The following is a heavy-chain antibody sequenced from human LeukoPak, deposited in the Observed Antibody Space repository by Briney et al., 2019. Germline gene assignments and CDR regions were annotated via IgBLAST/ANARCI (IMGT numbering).Heavy chain of an antibody. V-gene: IGHV3-23*01. CDR2: ISDSGGST. CDR1: GFTFSSYA. Sequence: GGSLRLSCAASGFTFSSYAMSWVRQAPGKGLEWVSAISDSGGSTYYADSVKGRFTISRDNSKNTLYLQMNSLRAEDTAVYYCARDLVPLVRYCSSTSCWGAFDIWGQGTMVTVSS. D-gene: IGHD2-2*01. CDR3: ARDLVPLVRYCSSTSCWGAFDI. J-gene: IGHJ3*02.